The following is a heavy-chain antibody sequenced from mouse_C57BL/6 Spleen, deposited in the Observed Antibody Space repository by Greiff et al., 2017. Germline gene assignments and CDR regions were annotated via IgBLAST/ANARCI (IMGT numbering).Heavy chain of an antibody. Sequence: QVQLQQSGAELMKPGASVKISCKATGYTFTGYGIKWVKQRPGHGLEWIGEILPGSGSTNYNEKFKGKATFTADTSSNKAYMQLSSLTTDYCASDFIARHEDDNGIAYWGQGTLVTVSA. CDR2: ILPGSGST. J-gene: IGHJ3*01. CDR3: ARHEDDNGIAY. CDR1: GYTFTGYG. V-gene: IGHV1-9*01. D-gene: IGHD2-12*01.